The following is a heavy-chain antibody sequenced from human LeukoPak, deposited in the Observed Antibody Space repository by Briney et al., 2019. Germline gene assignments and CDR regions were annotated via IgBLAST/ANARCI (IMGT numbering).Heavy chain of an antibody. CDR2: IYSGGST. J-gene: IGHJ4*02. CDR3: ASGYYDSSGYPLGDY. CDR1: GFTVSSNY. V-gene: IGHV3-66*02. D-gene: IGHD3-22*01. Sequence: GGSLRLSCAASGFTVSSNYMSWVRQAPGKGLEWVSVIYSGGSTYYADSEKGRFTISRDNSKNTLYLQMNSLRAEDTAVYYCASGYYDSSGYPLGDYWGQGTLVTVSS.